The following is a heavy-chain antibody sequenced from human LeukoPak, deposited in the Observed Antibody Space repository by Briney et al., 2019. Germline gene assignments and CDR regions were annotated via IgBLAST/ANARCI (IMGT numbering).Heavy chain of an antibody. Sequence: GGSLRLSCAVSGLTFISRGMHWVRPARGKGLEWVALICYDGGNKYYADSVKGRFTISRDNSKNPLSLQMNTLRAEATAVYYCARGYDTSGYYHDYWGQGTLVTVSS. CDR1: GLTFISRG. V-gene: IGHV3-33*01. CDR2: ICYDGGNK. D-gene: IGHD3-22*01. CDR3: ARGYDTSGYYHDY. J-gene: IGHJ4*02.